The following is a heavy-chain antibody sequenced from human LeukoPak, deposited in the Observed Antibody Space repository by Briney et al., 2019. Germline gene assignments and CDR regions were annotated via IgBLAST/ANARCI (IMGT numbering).Heavy chain of an antibody. CDR1: GGSISSGDYY. CDR2: IYHSGST. V-gene: IGHV4-30-4*01. J-gene: IGHJ4*02. CDR3: AREITTVTTDLLDY. Sequence: SQTLSLTCTVSGGSISSGDYYWSWIRQPPGKGLELIGYIYHSGSTYYNPSLKSRLTISVDTSKNQFSLKLSSVTAADTAVYYCAREITTVTTDLLDYWGQGTLVTVSS. D-gene: IGHD4-17*01.